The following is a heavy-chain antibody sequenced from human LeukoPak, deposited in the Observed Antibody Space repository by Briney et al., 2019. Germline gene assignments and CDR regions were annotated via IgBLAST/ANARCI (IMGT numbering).Heavy chain of an antibody. Sequence: PSETLSLTCAVSGGSISSSYYWSWIRQPPGKGLEWIGYIYSSGSTNYNPSLKSRVTISEDTSENQFSLKLSSVTAADTAVYYCARRHDLWSGYYDYWGQGTLVTVSA. CDR1: GGSISSSYY. V-gene: IGHV4-61*01. J-gene: IGHJ4*02. CDR2: IYSSGST. CDR3: ARRHDLWSGYYDY. D-gene: IGHD3-3*01.